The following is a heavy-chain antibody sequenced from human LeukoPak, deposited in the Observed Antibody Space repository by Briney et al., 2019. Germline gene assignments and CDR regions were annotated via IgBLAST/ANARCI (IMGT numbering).Heavy chain of an antibody. D-gene: IGHD3-22*01. CDR3: ARGAVVAHDAFDI. CDR2: IYSGGST. J-gene: IGHJ3*02. CDR1: GFTVSSNY. Sequence: QPGGSLRLSCAASGFTVSSNYMSWVRQAPGKGLEWVSVIYSGGSTYYADSVKGRFTISRDNSKNTLYLQMNSLRAEDTAVYYCARGAVVAHDAFDIWGQGTMVTVSS. V-gene: IGHV3-66*01.